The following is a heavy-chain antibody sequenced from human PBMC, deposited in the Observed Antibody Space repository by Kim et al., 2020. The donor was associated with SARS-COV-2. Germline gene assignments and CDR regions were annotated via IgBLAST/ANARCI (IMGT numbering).Heavy chain of an antibody. CDR1: GGTFSSYA. CDR3: ARGTAYGYVGYYYYYDMDV. J-gene: IGHJ6*02. CDR2: IIPIFGTA. Sequence: SVKVSCKASGGTFSSYAISWVRQAPGQGLEWMGGIIPIFGTANYAQKFQGRVTITADESTSTAYMELSSLRSEDTDVYYCARGTAYGYVGYYYYYDMDVWGQGTTVTVSS. V-gene: IGHV1-69*13. D-gene: IGHD5-18*01.